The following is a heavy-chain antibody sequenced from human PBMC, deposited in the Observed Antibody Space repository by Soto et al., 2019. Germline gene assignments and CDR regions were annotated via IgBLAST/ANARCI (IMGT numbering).Heavy chain of an antibody. CDR3: ARHPPTYYEILTGSDGAFNI. Sequence: GEVITISFKRSGYSFTNYCIGGVRHEPGKGLEGIGIIDPGDSDTKYSPSLQGQVPISADKSINPAYLQWSSLKASDTAMYYCARHPPTYYEILTGSDGAFNIWGRGTVVTFSS. V-gene: IGHV5-51*01. CDR1: GYSFTNYC. CDR2: IDPGDSDT. J-gene: IGHJ3*02. D-gene: IGHD3-9*01.